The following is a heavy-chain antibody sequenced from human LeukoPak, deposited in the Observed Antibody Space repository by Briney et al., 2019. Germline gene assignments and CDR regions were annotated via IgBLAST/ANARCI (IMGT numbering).Heavy chain of an antibody. D-gene: IGHD2-2*01. V-gene: IGHV3-64*01. J-gene: IGHJ6*03. CDR3: AGKRAWPAAYYYMDV. CDR1: GFTFSSYA. CDR2: ISSNGGST. Sequence: GGSLRLSCAASGFTFSSYAMHWVRQAPGKGLEYVSAISSNGGSTYYANSVKGRFTISRDNSKNTLYLQMNSLRAEDTAVYYCAGKRAWPAAYYYMDVWGKGTTVTVSS.